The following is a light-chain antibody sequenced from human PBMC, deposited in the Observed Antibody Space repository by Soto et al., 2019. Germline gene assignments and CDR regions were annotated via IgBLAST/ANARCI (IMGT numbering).Light chain of an antibody. CDR3: HQYGSSPRT. CDR2: GAS. CDR1: QSVSSNY. V-gene: IGKV3-20*01. Sequence: EIVLTQSPGTLSLSPGERASLSCRASQSVSSNYLAWFQQKPGQAPRLLISGASSRATGIPDRFSGSGSGTDFTLTISRLEPEDFAVYYCHQYGSSPRTFGQGTRLEIK. J-gene: IGKJ5*01.